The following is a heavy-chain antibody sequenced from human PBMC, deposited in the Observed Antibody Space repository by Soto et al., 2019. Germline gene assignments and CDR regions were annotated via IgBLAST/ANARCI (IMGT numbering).Heavy chain of an antibody. J-gene: IGHJ5*02. CDR2: MYHSGTF. Sequence: QLQLQESGSGLVKTSQTLSLTCAVSGGSIGGVGYSWSWIRQPPGGGLEWIGYMYHSGTFLKSPSLKTRLTMSLDMSKTQFTLTLNSMTAADTAVYYCARAQFYSGSGNYNNLMFDAWGQGIQVTVSS. CDR1: GGSIGGVGYS. D-gene: IGHD3-10*01. V-gene: IGHV4-30-2*01. CDR3: ARAQFYSGSGNYNNLMFDA.